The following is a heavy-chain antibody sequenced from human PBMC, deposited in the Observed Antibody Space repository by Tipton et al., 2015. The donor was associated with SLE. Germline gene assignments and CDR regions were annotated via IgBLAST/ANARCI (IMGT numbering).Heavy chain of an antibody. D-gene: IGHD6-6*01. CDR3: ARDPKAARLVP. V-gene: IGHV1-69*01. Sequence: QVQLVQSGPEVKKPGSSVKISCKASGGPFSDYATTWMRQAPGQGLQWMGGIIPVFGTATYAQTFQDRLTIIADEATNTVFMELSSLRSEDTAVYYCARDPKAARLVPWGQGTLVTVSS. CDR1: GGPFSDYA. J-gene: IGHJ5*02. CDR2: IIPVFGTA.